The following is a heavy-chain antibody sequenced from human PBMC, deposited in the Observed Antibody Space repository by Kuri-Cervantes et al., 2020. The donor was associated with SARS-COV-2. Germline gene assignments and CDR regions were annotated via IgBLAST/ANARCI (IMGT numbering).Heavy chain of an antibody. CDR3: ARMYPRLVPNSAYYYYMDV. J-gene: IGHJ6*03. Sequence: SVKVSCKASGGTFSSYAISWVRQAPGQGLEWMGGIIPIFGTANYAQKFQGRVTITADESTSTAYMELRSLRSDDTAVYYCARMYPRLVPNSAYYYYMDVWGKGTTVTVSS. CDR2: IIPIFGTA. D-gene: IGHD6-6*01. CDR1: GGTFSSYA. V-gene: IGHV1-69*13.